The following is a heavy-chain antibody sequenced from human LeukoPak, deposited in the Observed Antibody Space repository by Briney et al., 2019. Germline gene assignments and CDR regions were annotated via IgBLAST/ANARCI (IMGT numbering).Heavy chain of an antibody. V-gene: IGHV3-48*03. CDR2: IRSSGSAI. D-gene: IGHD3-22*01. Sequence: PGRSLRLSCAASGFTFSSYEMNWVRQAPGKGLEWVSYIRSSGSAIFYAESVKGRFTISRDNAKNSLFVQMNSLRAEDTAVYYCARGVHYESSSWYFDLWGRGTLVSVSS. CDR3: ARGVHYESSSWYFDL. J-gene: IGHJ2*01. CDR1: GFTFSSYE.